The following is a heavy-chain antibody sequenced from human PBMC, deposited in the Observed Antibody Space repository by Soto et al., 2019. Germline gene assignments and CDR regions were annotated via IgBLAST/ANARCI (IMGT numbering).Heavy chain of an antibody. CDR1: GGSISSSSYY. D-gene: IGHD6-13*01. V-gene: IGHV4-39*01. CDR2: IYYSGST. J-gene: IGHJ6*02. Sequence: PSETLSLTCTVSGGSISSSSYYWGWIRQPPGKGLEWIGSIYYSGSTYYNPSLKSRVTISVDTSKNQFSLKLSSVTAADTAVYYCARLVWAAGNYGMEVWGQGTTVTVSS. CDR3: ARLVWAAGNYGMEV.